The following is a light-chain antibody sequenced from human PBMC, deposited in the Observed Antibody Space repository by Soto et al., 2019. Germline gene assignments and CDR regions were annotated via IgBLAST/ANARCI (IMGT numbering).Light chain of an antibody. J-gene: IGKJ1*01. Sequence: DIQMTQSPSTLSASVGDRVTITCRASQSISSWLAWYQQKPGKAPKLLIYKAYSLESGDPSRFIGSGSGTEFTLTISSLQHDDFATYYCQQYNSLPWTFGQGTKVEIK. V-gene: IGKV1-5*03. CDR2: KAY. CDR1: QSISSW. CDR3: QQYNSLPWT.